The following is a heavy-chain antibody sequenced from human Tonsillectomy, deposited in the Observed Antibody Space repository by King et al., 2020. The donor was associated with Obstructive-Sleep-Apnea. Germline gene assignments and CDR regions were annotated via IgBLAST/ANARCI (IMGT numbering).Heavy chain of an antibody. J-gene: IGHJ4*02. Sequence: LQLQESGPGLVKPSETLSLTCNASGGSISSSSYYWGWIRQPPGKGLEWIGSIYYSGSTYYNPSLKSRVTISVDTSKNQFFLKLSSVTAADTAVYYCARTDYSGYIDYWGQGTLVTVSS. D-gene: IGHD5-12*01. CDR1: GGSISSSSYY. V-gene: IGHV4-39*07. CDR3: ARTDYSGYIDY. CDR2: IYYSGST.